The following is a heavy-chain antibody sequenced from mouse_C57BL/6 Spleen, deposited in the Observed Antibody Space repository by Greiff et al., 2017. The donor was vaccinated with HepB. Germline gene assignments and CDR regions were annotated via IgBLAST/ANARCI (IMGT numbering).Heavy chain of an antibody. J-gene: IGHJ2*01. CDR2: ISNGGGST. CDR3: ARGPSDYFDY. CDR1: GFTFSDYY. Sequence: DVKLVESGGGLVQPGGSLKLSCAASGFTFSDYYMYWVRQTPEKRLEWVAYISNGGGSTYYPDTVKGRFTISRDNAKNTLYLQMSRLKSEDTAMYYCARGPSDYFDYWGQGTTLTVSS. V-gene: IGHV5-12*01.